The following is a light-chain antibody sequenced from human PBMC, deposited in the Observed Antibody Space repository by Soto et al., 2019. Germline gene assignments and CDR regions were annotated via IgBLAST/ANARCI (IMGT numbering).Light chain of an antibody. Sequence: EIVLTQSPGTLSLFPGERATLSCRASQSVSSNDLAWYQQKPGQAPRLLIYGASSRATGIPDRFSGSGSGIDFTLTISRLEPEDFAVYYCQHYGSTRTFGQGTRVEVK. J-gene: IGKJ1*01. CDR1: QSVSSND. CDR2: GAS. V-gene: IGKV3-20*01. CDR3: QHYGSTRT.